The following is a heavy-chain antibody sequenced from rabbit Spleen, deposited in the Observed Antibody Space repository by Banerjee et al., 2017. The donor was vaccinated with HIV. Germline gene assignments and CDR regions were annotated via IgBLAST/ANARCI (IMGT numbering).Heavy chain of an antibody. CDR2: IDTRSGST. Sequence: QSLEESGGDLVKPGASLTLTCTASGFSFSGNYYMSWVRQAPGKGLELIACIDTRSGSTWYASWVNGRFTISKTSSTTVTLQMTSLTAADTATYFCARDTYGGDGGYNFWGPGTLVTVS. CDR1: GFSFSGNYY. J-gene: IGHJ6*01. CDR3: ARDTYGGDGGYNF. V-gene: IGHV1S40*01. D-gene: IGHD1-1*01.